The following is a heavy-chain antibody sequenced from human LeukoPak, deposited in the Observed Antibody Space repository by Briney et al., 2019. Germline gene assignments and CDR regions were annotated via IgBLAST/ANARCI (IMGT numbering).Heavy chain of an antibody. CDR1: GFTLSSYS. V-gene: IGHV3-21*01. CDR2: ISSSSSYI. Sequence: GGSLRLSCAASGFTLSSYSMNWVRQAPGKGLEWVSSISSSSSYIYYADSVKGRFTISRDNAKNSLYLQMNSLRAEDTAVYYCARDFDNYYDSSGYYKLYNWFDPWGQGTLVTVSS. D-gene: IGHD3-22*01. CDR3: ARDFDNYYDSSGYYKLYNWFDP. J-gene: IGHJ5*02.